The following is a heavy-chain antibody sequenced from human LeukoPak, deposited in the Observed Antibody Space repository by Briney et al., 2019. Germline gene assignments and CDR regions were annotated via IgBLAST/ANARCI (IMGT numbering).Heavy chain of an antibody. CDR1: GFTVSSNY. CDR3: ARERNYCRSTSCSPYFDY. J-gene: IGHJ4*02. D-gene: IGHD2-2*01. V-gene: IGHV3-53*05. Sequence: GGSLRLSCAASGFTVSSNYMSWVRQAPGKGLEWVSVIYSGGSTYYADSVKGRFTISRDNSKNTLYLQMNSLRAEDTAVYYCARERNYCRSTSCSPYFDYWGQGTLVTVSS. CDR2: IYSGGST.